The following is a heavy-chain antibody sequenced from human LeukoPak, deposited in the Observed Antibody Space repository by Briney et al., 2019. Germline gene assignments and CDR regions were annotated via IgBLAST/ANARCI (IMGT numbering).Heavy chain of an antibody. D-gene: IGHD3-22*01. CDR3: ARESSAVAHTMMRDWLDP. CDR2: INHSGRT. J-gene: IGHJ5*02. V-gene: IGHV4-38-2*02. Sequence: SQTLSLTCDVSGYSINFGHLWGWIRQPPGKGLEWIASINHSGRTYYTPSLKSRVTISVDTLKNQFSLKVTSVTAEDTAMYFCARESSAVAHTMMRDWLDPWGQGTLVTVSS. CDR1: GYSINFGHL.